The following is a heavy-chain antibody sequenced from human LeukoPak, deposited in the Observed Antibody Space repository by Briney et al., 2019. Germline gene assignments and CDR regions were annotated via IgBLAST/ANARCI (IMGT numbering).Heavy chain of an antibody. CDR3: AIPHYYDSSGYSDY. J-gene: IGHJ4*02. V-gene: IGHV4-34*01. CDR1: GGSFSGYY. Sequence: SETLSLTCAVYGGSFSGYYWSWIRQPPGKGLEWIGEINHSGSTNYNPSLKSRVTISVDTSKNQFSLKLSSVTAADTAVYYCAIPHYYDSSGYSDYWGQGTLVTVSS. CDR2: INHSGST. D-gene: IGHD3-22*01.